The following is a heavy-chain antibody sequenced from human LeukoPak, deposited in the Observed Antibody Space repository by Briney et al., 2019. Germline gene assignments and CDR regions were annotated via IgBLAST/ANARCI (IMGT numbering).Heavy chain of an antibody. CDR3: ARTRTEDYYFDY. Sequence: GGSLRLSCAASGFTFSSYGMHWVRQAPGKGLEWVAVISYDGGNKYYADSVKGRFTISRDNSKNTLYLQMNSLRAEDTAVYYCARTRTEDYYFDYWGQGTLVTVSS. CDR2: ISYDGGNK. CDR1: GFTFSSYG. J-gene: IGHJ4*02. D-gene: IGHD3/OR15-3a*01. V-gene: IGHV3-30*03.